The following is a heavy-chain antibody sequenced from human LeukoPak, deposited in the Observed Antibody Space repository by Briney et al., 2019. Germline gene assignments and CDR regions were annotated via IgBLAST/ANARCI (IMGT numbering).Heavy chain of an antibody. Sequence: ASVKVSCKASGYTLTSYHPDWVRQAPGEGLEWMGIINPIVGRPTYAQKFQGSVTMTRDMSTSTVNMELSSLRSEDTAVYYCARAQGGYYHYYMDVWGKGTTVTVSS. V-gene: IGHV1-46*01. CDR2: INPIVGRP. CDR1: GYTLTSYH. J-gene: IGHJ6*03. D-gene: IGHD3-16*01. CDR3: ARAQGGYYHYYMDV.